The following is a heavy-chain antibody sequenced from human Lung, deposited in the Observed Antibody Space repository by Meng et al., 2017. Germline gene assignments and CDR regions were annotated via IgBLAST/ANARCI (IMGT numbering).Heavy chain of an antibody. V-gene: IGHV6-1*01. CDR2: TYYRSKWYN. CDR3: ARSQQWLDS. D-gene: IGHD6-19*01. J-gene: IGHJ4*02. Sequence: QVHLQQSGPGLVKPSQTLPLPCAISGDSVSGNRAAWNWIRQSPSRGLEWLGRTYYRSKWYNGYAVSVRSRITINPDTSKNQFSLQLNSVTPEDTAVYYCARSQQWLDSWGQGTLVTVSS. CDR1: GDSVSGNRAA.